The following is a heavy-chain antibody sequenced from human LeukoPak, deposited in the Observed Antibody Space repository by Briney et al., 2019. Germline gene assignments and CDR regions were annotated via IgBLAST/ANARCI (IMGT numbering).Heavy chain of an antibody. J-gene: IGHJ4*02. CDR1: GFTFRNAG. CDR2: IWYDGSQK. D-gene: IGHD4-17*01. CDR3: ARDRGDYNHNFDY. V-gene: IGHV3-33*01. Sequence: GGSLRLSCAVSGFTFRNAGMHWVRQAPGKGLEWVAVIWYDGSQKYYADSVKGRFTISRDNSKNMLYLHMNSLRAEDTAVYFCARDRGDYNHNFDYWGQGTLVTVSS.